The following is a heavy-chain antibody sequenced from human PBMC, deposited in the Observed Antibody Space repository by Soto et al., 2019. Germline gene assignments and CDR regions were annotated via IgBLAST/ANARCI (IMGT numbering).Heavy chain of an antibody. CDR2: IYYSGRT. Sequence: QLQLQESGPGLVKPSETLSLTCAVSGGSISSSSYYWGWIRQPPWKGLEWIGSIYYSGRTYYTPYLQSRVAISVDTSKNQFSLTLNSVTAEDTAVYYCARRTVNIRTFYSGLKTHCFDYWGQGTLVTVSS. J-gene: IGHJ4*02. V-gene: IGHV4-39*01. CDR1: GGSISSSSYY. D-gene: IGHD6-19*01. CDR3: ARRTVNIRTFYSGLKTHCFDY.